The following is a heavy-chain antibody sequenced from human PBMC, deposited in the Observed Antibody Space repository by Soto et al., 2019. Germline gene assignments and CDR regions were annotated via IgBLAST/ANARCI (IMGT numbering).Heavy chain of an antibody. Sequence: VGSLRLSCAVSGITVSSYYMSWVRQAAGKGLEWVSVIYAGTITYYADSVKGRFTIYRDNSKNTLNLEMNSLRVEDTAVYYCARIPYDNSGTIFDYWGQGTLVTVSS. CDR3: ARIPYDNSGTIFDY. CDR2: IYAGTIT. V-gene: IGHV3-53*01. J-gene: IGHJ4*02. CDR1: GITVSSYY. D-gene: IGHD3-22*01.